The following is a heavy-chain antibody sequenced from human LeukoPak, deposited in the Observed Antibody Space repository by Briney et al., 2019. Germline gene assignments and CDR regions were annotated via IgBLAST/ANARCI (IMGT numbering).Heavy chain of an antibody. CDR2: IYYSGST. CDR3: ARDGDSSGYYYVL. D-gene: IGHD3-22*01. CDR1: GGSISSYY. J-gene: IGHJ4*02. Sequence: PSETLSLTCTVSGGSISSYYWSWIRQPPGKGLEWIGYIYYSGSTNYNPSLKSRVTISVDTSKNQFSLKLSSVTAADTAVYYCARDGDSSGYYYVLWGQGTLVTVSS. V-gene: IGHV4-59*12.